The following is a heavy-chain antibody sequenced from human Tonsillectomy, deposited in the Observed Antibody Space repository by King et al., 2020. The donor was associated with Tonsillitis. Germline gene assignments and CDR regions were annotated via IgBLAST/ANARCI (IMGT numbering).Heavy chain of an antibody. J-gene: IGHJ4*02. Sequence: LQLQESGPGLVKPSETLSLTCTVSGGSISSSTYYWGWIRQPPGKGRGWIGSIYYSGSTYYSPSLKSRVTISVDTSKNQFSLKLNSVTATDTAVYYCAKSFGYYYDSSGYCFDYWGQGTLVTVSS. D-gene: IGHD3-22*01. CDR2: IYYSGST. CDR3: AKSFGYYYDSSGYCFDY. CDR1: GGSISSSTYY. V-gene: IGHV4-39*01.